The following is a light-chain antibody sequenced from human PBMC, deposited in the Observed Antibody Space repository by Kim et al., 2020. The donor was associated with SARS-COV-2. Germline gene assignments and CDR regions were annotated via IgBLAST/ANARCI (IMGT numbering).Light chain of an antibody. CDR1: SSDVGGYNY. J-gene: IGLJ3*02. V-gene: IGLV2-14*03. Sequence: GLSITIPCTETSSDVGGYNYVSWYQQHPGKAPKLMIYDVSNRPSGVSNRFSGSKSGNTASLTISGLQAEDEADYYCSSYTSSSTLVFGGGTQLTV. CDR2: DVS. CDR3: SSYTSSSTLV.